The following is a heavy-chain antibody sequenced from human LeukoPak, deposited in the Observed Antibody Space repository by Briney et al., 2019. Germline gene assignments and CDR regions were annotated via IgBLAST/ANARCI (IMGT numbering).Heavy chain of an antibody. D-gene: IGHD1-1*01. Sequence: GGSLRLSCAASGFTFSTYAMNWVRQAPGKGLEWVSVIYSGGSTYYADSVKGRFTISRDNSKNTLYLQMNSLRAEDTAVYYCARDPEGGVHDYWGQGTLVTVSS. J-gene: IGHJ4*02. CDR3: ARDPEGGVHDY. V-gene: IGHV3-53*01. CDR1: GFTFSTYA. CDR2: IYSGGST.